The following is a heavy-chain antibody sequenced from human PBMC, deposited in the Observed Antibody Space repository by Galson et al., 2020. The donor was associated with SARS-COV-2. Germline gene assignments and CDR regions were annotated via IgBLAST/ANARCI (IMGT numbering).Heavy chain of an antibody. Sequence: GETPKISCAAPGFTISSYAMRWVRQAPGKGLEWVSDISGRGGSTYSADQVKGRCTISRDNSKNTLYLQMNSLRAEDTAVYYCAKTSTRGTEFDYWGQGTLVTVSS. CDR1: GFTISSYA. J-gene: IGHJ4*02. CDR2: ISGRGGST. D-gene: IGHD1-7*01. V-gene: IGHV3-23*01. CDR3: AKTSTRGTEFDY.